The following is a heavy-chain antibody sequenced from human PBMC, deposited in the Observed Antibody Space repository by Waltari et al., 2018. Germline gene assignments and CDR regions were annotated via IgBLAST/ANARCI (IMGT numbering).Heavy chain of an antibody. J-gene: IGHJ3*02. CDR3: ARDPDSSFGYQTAFDI. CDR2: IGNYNNNK. Sequence: QGQLVQSGDEVKKPGASVKVSCKASGYSFTSFGISWVRQAPGQGLEWMGWIGNYNNNKRDSQKFQDRVTVTMDIATSTVYLELRSLRADDTAVYYCARDPDSSFGYQTAFDIWGQGTMVTVSS. CDR1: GYSFTSFG. V-gene: IGHV1-18*01. D-gene: IGHD6-13*01.